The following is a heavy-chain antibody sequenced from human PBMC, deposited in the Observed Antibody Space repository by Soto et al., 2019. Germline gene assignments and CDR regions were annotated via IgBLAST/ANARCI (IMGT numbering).Heavy chain of an antibody. Sequence: QVQLVXSXAEVKKPGSSVKVSCKASGGTFSSYTISWVRQAPGQGLEWMGRIIPILGIANYAHKFQGRVTITADKSTSTAYMELSSLRSEDTAVYYCAREEYYYGSGAFFDYWGQGTLVTVSS. D-gene: IGHD3-10*01. J-gene: IGHJ4*02. CDR1: GGTFSSYT. V-gene: IGHV1-69*04. CDR2: IIPILGIA. CDR3: AREEYYYGSGAFFDY.